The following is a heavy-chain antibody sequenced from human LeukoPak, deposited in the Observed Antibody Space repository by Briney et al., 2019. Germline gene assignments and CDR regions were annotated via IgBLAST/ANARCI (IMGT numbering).Heavy chain of an antibody. Sequence: PGGSLRLSCAASGFTVSSNYMGWVRQAPGKGLEWIGYIYHSGTTNYNPSLKSRVTMSLDTSKKLFSLKLSAVTAADTAVYYCAKHAAGGFNDYWGQGTLVTVSS. CDR3: AKHAAGGFNDY. V-gene: IGHV4-59*08. CDR2: IYHSGTT. D-gene: IGHD6-13*01. CDR1: GFTVSSNY. J-gene: IGHJ4*02.